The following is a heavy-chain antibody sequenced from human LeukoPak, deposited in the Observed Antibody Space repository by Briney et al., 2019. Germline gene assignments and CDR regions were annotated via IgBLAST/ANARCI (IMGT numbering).Heavy chain of an antibody. D-gene: IGHD3-10*01. J-gene: IGHJ5*01. CDR3: ARGINWFDS. Sequence: ASVKVSCKAPGYTSADFWIHWVRQAPGQGLEWMGWIKPDSGATDYARTFQGRVTLTRDTSISTAYMELSGLRSDDTAIYYCARGINWFDSWGQGTLVTVSS. CDR2: IKPDSGAT. V-gene: IGHV1-2*02. CDR1: GYTSADFW.